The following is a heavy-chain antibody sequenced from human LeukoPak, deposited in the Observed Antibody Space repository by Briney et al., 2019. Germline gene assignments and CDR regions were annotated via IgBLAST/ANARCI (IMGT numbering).Heavy chain of an antibody. CDR1: GLSVSSYG. V-gene: IGHV3-30*18. CDR3: AKDYLGASHTFDI. Sequence: PGGSLRVSCAASGLSVSSYGMHWVRQDPGKGLEWVAVISHDGSNKHYADPVKGRFTISRDTSKNTLYLQMTSLRGEDTAVYYCAKDYLGASHTFDIWGQGTMVTVSS. J-gene: IGHJ3*02. D-gene: IGHD1-26*01. CDR2: ISHDGSNK.